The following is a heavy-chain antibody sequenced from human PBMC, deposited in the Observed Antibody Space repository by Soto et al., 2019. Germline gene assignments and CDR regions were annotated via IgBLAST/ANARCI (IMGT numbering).Heavy chain of an antibody. CDR3: EPDLTTTISGYGMDA. V-gene: IGHV3-30*03. J-gene: IGHJ6*02. D-gene: IGHD1-1*01. Sequence: QVQLVESGGGLVQPVGSLRLTCVASGLTFGSHGMHWVRQAPVKWLEWVAVISYDETNEHYVDSVKSRFTISRDNSKNIINLHMNTLIPDETAVYKCEPDLTTTISGYGMDAWRQGATVTVS. CDR2: ISYDETNE. CDR1: GLTFGSHG.